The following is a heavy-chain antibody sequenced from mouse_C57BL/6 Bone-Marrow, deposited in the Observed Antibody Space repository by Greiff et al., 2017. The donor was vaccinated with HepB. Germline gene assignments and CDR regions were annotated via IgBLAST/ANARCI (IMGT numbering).Heavy chain of an antibody. V-gene: IGHV5-12*01. Sequence: EVQVVESGGGLVQPGGSLKLSCAASGFTFSDYYMYWVRQTPEKRLEWVAYISNGGGSTYYPDTVKGRFTISRDNAKNTLYLQMSRLKSEDTAMYYCARPIYYGNYVAWFAYWGQGTLVTVSA. J-gene: IGHJ3*01. CDR1: GFTFSDYY. CDR2: ISNGGGST. CDR3: ARPIYYGNYVAWFAY. D-gene: IGHD2-1*01.